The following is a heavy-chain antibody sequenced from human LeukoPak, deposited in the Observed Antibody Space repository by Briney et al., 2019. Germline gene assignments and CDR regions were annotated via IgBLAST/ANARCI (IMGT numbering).Heavy chain of an antibody. V-gene: IGHV3-30*18. CDR3: TKESATGSRYSFDY. J-gene: IGHJ4*02. CDR1: GFTFSSHG. CDR2: VSSDGGTT. D-gene: IGHD2-15*01. Sequence: GGSLRLSCAASGFTFSSHGIHWVRQAPGKGLEWVAVVSSDGGTTYYADSVRGRFTISRDNSKNTLYLQMNSLRGEDTAIYYCTKESATGSRYSFDYWGQGTLVTVSS.